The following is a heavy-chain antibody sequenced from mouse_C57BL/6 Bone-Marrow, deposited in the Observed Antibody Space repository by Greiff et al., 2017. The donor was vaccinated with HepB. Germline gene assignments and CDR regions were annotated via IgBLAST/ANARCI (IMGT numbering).Heavy chain of an antibody. CDR1: GYTFTSYG. CDR2: IYPRSGNT. Sequence: QVQLQQSGAELARPGASVKLSCKASGYTFTSYGISWVKQRTGQGLEWIGEIYPRSGNTYYNEKFKSKATLTADKSSSTAYMELRSLTSEDSAVYFCARGDYYGSSSGYFDYWGQGTTLTVSS. CDR3: ARGDYYGSSSGYFDY. J-gene: IGHJ2*01. D-gene: IGHD1-1*01. V-gene: IGHV1-81*01.